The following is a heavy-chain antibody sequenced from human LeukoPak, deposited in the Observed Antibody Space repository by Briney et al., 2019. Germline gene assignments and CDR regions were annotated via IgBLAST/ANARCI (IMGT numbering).Heavy chain of an antibody. V-gene: IGHV4-4*07. CDR2: IYTSGST. Sequence: SETLSLTCTVSGGSISSYYWSWLRQPAGKGLEWLGRIYTSGSTNYNPSLKSRVTMSVDTSKNQLSLKLISVTAADTAVYYCARLSSSGWYWYYMDDWGKGTTVTVSS. CDR1: GGSISSYY. CDR3: ARLSSSGWYWYYMDD. J-gene: IGHJ6*03. D-gene: IGHD6-19*01.